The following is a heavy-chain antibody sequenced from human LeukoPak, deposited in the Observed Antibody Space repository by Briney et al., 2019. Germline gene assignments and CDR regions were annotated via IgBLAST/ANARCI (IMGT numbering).Heavy chain of an antibody. J-gene: IGHJ4*02. V-gene: IGHV3-48*03. Sequence: GGSLRLSCATSGFTFSTYEMNWVRQAPGKGLEWVSYISSGDNIMFYADSVKGRFIISRDNAKNSLYLQMNSLRAEDTAVYYCARGVTLDYWGQGTLVTVSS. CDR2: ISSGDNIM. CDR3: ARGVTLDY. D-gene: IGHD2-21*02. CDR1: GFTFSTYE.